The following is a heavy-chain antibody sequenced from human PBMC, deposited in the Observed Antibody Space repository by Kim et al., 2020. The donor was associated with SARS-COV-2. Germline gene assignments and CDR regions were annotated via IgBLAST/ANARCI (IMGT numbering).Heavy chain of an antibody. CDR2: GST. CDR3: ASWGGPFDY. J-gene: IGHJ4*02. V-gene: IGHV4-39*01. D-gene: IGHD3-16*01. Sequence: GSTYYNPSLKSRVTISVDTSKNQFSLKLSSVTAADTAVYYCASWGGPFDYWGQGTLVTVSS.